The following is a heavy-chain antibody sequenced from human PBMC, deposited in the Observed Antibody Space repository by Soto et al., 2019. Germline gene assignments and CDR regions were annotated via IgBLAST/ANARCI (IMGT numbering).Heavy chain of an antibody. Sequence: PSETLSLTCSVSDDSIRTHYWTWIRQAPGKGLEWIGYIYFTGSTHSGSTSYNPSLKSRVSMSLDTSKNQFSLKLSSVTAADTAVYYFAKYVETTSEIDAFDIWGQGTMFTVS. CDR3: AKYVETTSEIDAFDI. J-gene: IGHJ3*02. CDR2: IYFTGSTHSGST. CDR1: DDSIRTHY. V-gene: IGHV4-59*11. D-gene: IGHD5-18*01.